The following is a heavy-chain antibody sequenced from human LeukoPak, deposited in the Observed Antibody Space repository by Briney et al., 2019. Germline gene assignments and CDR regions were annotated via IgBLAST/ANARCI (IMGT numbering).Heavy chain of an antibody. CDR1: GFTFRNYW. J-gene: IGHJ4*02. D-gene: IGHD3-22*01. Sequence: GGSLRLSCAASGFTFRNYWMTWVRQAPGKGLEWVANIKHDGSEKYYVDSVEGRFTISRDNSKNTLYLQMNSLRAEDTAAYFCAKGIVGVIATNYFDYXXQGTLVTVXS. CDR2: IKHDGSEK. CDR3: AKGIVGVIATNYFDY. V-gene: IGHV3-7*03.